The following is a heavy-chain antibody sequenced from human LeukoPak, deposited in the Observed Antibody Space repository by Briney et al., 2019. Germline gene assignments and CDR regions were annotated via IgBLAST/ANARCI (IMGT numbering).Heavy chain of an antibody. D-gene: IGHD3-22*01. J-gene: IGHJ4*02. CDR2: INHSGST. CDR1: GGSFSGYY. V-gene: IGHV4-34*01. Sequence: KASETLSLTCAVYGGSFSGYYWSWIRQPPGKGLEWIGEINHSGSTNYNPSLKSRVTISVDTSKNQFSLKLSSVTAADTAVYYCARVTRRYYYDSSGYSSWGQGTLVTVSS. CDR3: ARVTRRYYYDSSGYSS.